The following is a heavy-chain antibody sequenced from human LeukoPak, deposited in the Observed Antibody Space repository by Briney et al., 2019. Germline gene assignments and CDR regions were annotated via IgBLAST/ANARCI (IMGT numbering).Heavy chain of an antibody. CDR1: GGSFSGYY. Sequence: SETLSLTCAVYGGSFSGYYWSWIRQPPGKGLEWIGEINHSGSTNYNPSLKSRVTISVDTSKNQFSLKLSSVTAADTAVYYCARHSPVNGSGSYHSFYFDYWGQGTLVTVSS. CDR3: ARHSPVNGSGSYHSFYFDY. V-gene: IGHV4-34*01. CDR2: INHSGST. D-gene: IGHD3-10*01. J-gene: IGHJ4*02.